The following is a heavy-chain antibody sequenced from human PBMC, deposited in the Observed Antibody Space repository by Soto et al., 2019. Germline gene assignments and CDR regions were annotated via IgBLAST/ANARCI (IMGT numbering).Heavy chain of an antibody. CDR3: ARDITGNTAPYFDY. CDR1: GGTFGNYA. D-gene: IGHD1-7*01. J-gene: IGHJ4*02. Sequence: SVKVSCKASGGTFGNYAIGWVRQAPGRGLEWMGGIIPIFGTANYAQKFQGRVTITADKSTTTVYMELSSLRSEDTAVYYCARDITGNTAPYFDYFGQGTLVTVSS. V-gene: IGHV1-69*06. CDR2: IIPIFGTA.